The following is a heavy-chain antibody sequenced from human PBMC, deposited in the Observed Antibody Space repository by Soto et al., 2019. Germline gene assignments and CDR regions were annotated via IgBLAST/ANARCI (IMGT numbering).Heavy chain of an antibody. CDR3: TTWDWLLASYYFDC. CDR1: GFTFSNAG. Sequence: GGSLRLSCAASGFTFSNAGMNWVRQAPGKGLEWVGRIKSKTDGGTTDYAAPVKGRFTISRDDSKNTLYLQMNSLKTEDTAVYYCTTWDWLLASYYFDCCGQGTLVTVSS. V-gene: IGHV3-15*07. D-gene: IGHD3-9*01. CDR2: IKSKTDGGTT. J-gene: IGHJ4*02.